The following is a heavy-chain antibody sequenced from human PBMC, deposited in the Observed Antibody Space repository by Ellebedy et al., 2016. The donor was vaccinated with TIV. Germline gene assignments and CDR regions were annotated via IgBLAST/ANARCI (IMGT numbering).Heavy chain of an antibody. CDR3: ATWYTYSGAFDI. Sequence: ASVKVSCKASGYTFTSYGISWVRQAPGQGLEWMGGFDPEDGETIYAQKFQGRVTMTEDTSTDTAYMELSSLRSEDTAVYYCATWYTYSGAFDIWGQGTMVTVSS. CDR1: GYTFTSYG. CDR2: FDPEDGET. V-gene: IGHV1-24*01. J-gene: IGHJ3*02. D-gene: IGHD1-14*01.